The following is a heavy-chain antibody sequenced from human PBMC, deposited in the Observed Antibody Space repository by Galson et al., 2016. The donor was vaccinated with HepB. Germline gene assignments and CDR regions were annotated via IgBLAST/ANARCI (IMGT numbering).Heavy chain of an antibody. Sequence: ETLSLTCTVSGASINDSTWWTWVRQAPGRGLEWIGEIYPTETTNNNPFLSSRFTLSIDKSRNQFSLNLTSATAADTAVYYCARAAIVPGARMVFDPWGQGTLVTVSS. CDR2: IYPTETT. J-gene: IGHJ5*02. V-gene: IGHV4-4*02. CDR3: ARAAIVPGARMVFDP. CDR1: GASINDSTW. D-gene: IGHD2-2*01.